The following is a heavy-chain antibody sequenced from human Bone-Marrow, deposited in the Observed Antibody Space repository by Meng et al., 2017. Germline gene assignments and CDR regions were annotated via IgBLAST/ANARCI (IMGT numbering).Heavy chain of an antibody. D-gene: IGHD6-13*01. CDR3: ARDEERSWYRYFDY. CDR2: ISYDGSDK. V-gene: IGHV3-30*04. J-gene: IGHJ4*02. CDR1: GFTFNSYP. Sequence: GGSLRLSCAASGFTFNSYPLHWVRQAPGKGLEWVAVISYDGSDKYYADSVKGRFTISRDSSKSTLYLQMNSLRRDDTAVYYCARDEERSWYRYFDYWGQGTLVTVSS.